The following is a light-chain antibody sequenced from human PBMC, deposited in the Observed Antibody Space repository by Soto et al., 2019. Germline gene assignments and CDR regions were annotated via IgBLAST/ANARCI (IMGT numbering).Light chain of an antibody. Sequence: QSELTHPPSASWTPGQRVTISCSGSRSSIGSNTVNWYQHLPGTAPKLLIYSNNHRPSGVPDRFSASKTGASASLAISGLQSEDEGDYYCAAWDASLGGFYVFGTGTKVTV. V-gene: IGLV1-44*01. CDR1: RSSIGSNT. CDR3: AAWDASLGGFYV. CDR2: SNN. J-gene: IGLJ1*01.